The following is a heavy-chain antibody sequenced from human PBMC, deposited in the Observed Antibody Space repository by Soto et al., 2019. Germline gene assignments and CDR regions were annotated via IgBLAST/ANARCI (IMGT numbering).Heavy chain of an antibody. Sequence: QVQLVESGGGVVQPGRSLRLSCAASGFIFTSYGMHWVRQAPGKGLEWVALIWYHGSSEFYADSVKGRFTISRDISKNTVYLQMNSLRVDDTAVYYCARDERAYSSSCDYWGQGTLVTVSS. CDR1: GFIFTSYG. J-gene: IGHJ4*02. D-gene: IGHD6-13*01. V-gene: IGHV3-33*01. CDR2: IWYHGSSE. CDR3: ARDERAYSSSCDY.